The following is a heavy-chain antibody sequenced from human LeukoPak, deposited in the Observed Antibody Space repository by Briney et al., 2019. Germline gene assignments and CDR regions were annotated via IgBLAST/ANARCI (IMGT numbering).Heavy chain of an antibody. CDR2: INPGGSSI. J-gene: IGHJ4*02. CDR3: ARSNQADDY. CDR1: GFTFSSYW. Sequence: GGSLRLSCAASGFTFSSYWMHWVRQVPGKGLVWVARINPGGSSITYADSVKGRFTISRDNAKNTLYLQMDSLRAEDTGVYYCARSNQADDYWGQGTLVTVPS. V-gene: IGHV3-74*01. D-gene: IGHD1-14*01.